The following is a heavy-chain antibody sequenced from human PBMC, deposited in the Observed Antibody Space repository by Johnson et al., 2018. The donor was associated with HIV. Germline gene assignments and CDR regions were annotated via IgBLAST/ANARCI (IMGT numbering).Heavy chain of an antibody. D-gene: IGHD3-16*02. J-gene: IGHJ3*02. CDR1: GFTFDDYG. CDR2: INWNGGST. V-gene: IGHV3-20*04. CDR3: ARGSDPFGGVIVNGAFDI. Sequence: GQLVESGGGVVRPGGSLRLSCAASGFTFDDYGMSWVRQAPGKGLEWGSGINWNGGSTGSADSVKGRFTISRDNAKNSMYLQMNSLRAEDTALYYCARGSDPFGGVIVNGAFDIWGQGTMVTVSS.